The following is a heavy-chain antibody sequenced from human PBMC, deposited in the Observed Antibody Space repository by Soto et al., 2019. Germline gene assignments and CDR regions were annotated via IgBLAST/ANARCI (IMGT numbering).Heavy chain of an antibody. D-gene: IGHD4-17*01. Sequence: GGSLRLSCAASGFTFSSYAMSWVRQAPGKGLEWVPAISGSGGSTYYADSVKGRFTISRDNSKNTLYLQMNSLRAEDTAVYYCAKDKDYGDPSYYYYYGMDVWGQGTTVTVSS. J-gene: IGHJ6*02. CDR1: GFTFSSYA. CDR3: AKDKDYGDPSYYYYYGMDV. CDR2: ISGSGGST. V-gene: IGHV3-23*01.